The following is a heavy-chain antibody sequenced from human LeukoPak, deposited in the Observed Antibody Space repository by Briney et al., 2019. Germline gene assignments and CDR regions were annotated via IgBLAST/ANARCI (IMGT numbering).Heavy chain of an antibody. CDR3: ARARYYYDNPYYFDY. CDR1: GYTLTELS. J-gene: IGHJ4*02. CDR2: INPNSGGT. D-gene: IGHD3-22*01. V-gene: IGHV1-2*04. Sequence: ASVKVSCKVSGYTLTELSMHWVRQAPGQGLEWMGWINPNSGGTNYAQKFQGWVTMTRDTSISTAYMELSRLRSDDTAVYYCARARYYYDNPYYFDYWGQGTLVTVSS.